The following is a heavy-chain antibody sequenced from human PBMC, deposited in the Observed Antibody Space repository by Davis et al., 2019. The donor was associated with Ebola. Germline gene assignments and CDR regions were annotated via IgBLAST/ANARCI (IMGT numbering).Heavy chain of an antibody. D-gene: IGHD3-10*01. CDR1: GYFFSMHW. CDR2: IYPGDSDT. Sequence: GESLKISCKASGYFFSMHWIGWVRQMPGKGLEWMGIIYPGDSDTRYSPSFQGQVTISADKSISTAYLQWSSLKASDTAMYYCARLYGSNWFDPWGQGTLVTVSS. CDR3: ARLYGSNWFDP. V-gene: IGHV5-51*01. J-gene: IGHJ5*02.